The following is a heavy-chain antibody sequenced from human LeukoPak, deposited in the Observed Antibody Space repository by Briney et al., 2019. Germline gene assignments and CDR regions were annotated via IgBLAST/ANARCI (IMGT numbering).Heavy chain of an antibody. V-gene: IGHV4-59*11. CDR3: ARDLVTVTKGFDI. CDR2: ISYIGST. D-gene: IGHD4-17*01. J-gene: IGHJ3*02. CDR1: GDSFSSHY. Sequence: SSETLSLTCTVSGDSFSSHYWTWIRQPPGRGLEWIGYISYIGSTNYNPSLKSRVTISIDTSKNQFSLKLSSVTAADTAVYYCARDLVTVTKGFDIWGQETMVSVSS.